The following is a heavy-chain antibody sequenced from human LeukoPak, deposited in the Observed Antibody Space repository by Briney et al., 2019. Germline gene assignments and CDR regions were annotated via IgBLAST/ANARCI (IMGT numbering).Heavy chain of an antibody. Sequence: ASVKVSCKTSGYTFASYYIHWVRQAPGRGLEWMGIINPSGGSTRYAQKLEGRVTVTRDTSTSTVYMEVSSLRFEDTAVYYCARDLCGGDCYSEDSFDIWAKGQWSPSLQ. J-gene: IGHJ3*02. CDR1: GYTFASYY. CDR3: ARDLCGGDCYSEDSFDI. V-gene: IGHV1-46*04. CDR2: INPSGGST. D-gene: IGHD2-21*02.